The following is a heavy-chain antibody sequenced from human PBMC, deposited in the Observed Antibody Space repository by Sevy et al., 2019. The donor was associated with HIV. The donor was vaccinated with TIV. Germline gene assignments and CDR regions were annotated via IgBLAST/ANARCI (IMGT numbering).Heavy chain of an antibody. D-gene: IGHD2-21*01. V-gene: IGHV3-7*04. CDR3: VRAIQSEGSF. J-gene: IGHJ4*02. CDR1: GFSLESYW. CDR2: IKEDDTVK. Sequence: GGSLRLSCVASGFSLESYWMNWVRQAPGKPLEWVANIKEDDTVKYYVESVKGRFTISRDNGRNLVYLLMNNLKAEDTALYYCVRAIQSEGSFWGQGTRVTVSS.